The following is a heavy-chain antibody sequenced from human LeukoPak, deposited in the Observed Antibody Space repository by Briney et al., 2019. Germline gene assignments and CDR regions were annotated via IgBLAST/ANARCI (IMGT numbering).Heavy chain of an antibody. CDR2: INHSGST. J-gene: IGHJ6*02. Sequence: SETLSLTCAVYGGSFSDYYWSWIRQPPGKGLEWIGEINHSGSTNSNPSLKSRVTISVDTSKNQFSLKLSSVTAGDTAVYYCARVTNGDYHYGIDVWGQGTTVTVSS. D-gene: IGHD3-3*01. CDR1: GGSFSDYY. CDR3: ARVTNGDYHYGIDV. V-gene: IGHV4-34*01.